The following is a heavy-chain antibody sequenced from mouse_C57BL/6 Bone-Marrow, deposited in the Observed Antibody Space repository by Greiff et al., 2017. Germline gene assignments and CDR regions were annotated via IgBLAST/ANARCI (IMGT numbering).Heavy chain of an antibody. CDR2: ISPGDGDT. Sequence: QVQLQQSGPELVKPGASVKISCKASGYAFSSSWMNWVKQRPGKGLEWIGRISPGDGDTNYNGKFKGKATLTADKSSSTAYMQLSSLTSEESAVYFCARSGDYYGYYGGYFDVWGTGTTVTVSS. CDR1: GYAFSSSW. CDR3: ARSGDYYGYYGGYFDV. D-gene: IGHD2-3*01. V-gene: IGHV1-82*01. J-gene: IGHJ1*03.